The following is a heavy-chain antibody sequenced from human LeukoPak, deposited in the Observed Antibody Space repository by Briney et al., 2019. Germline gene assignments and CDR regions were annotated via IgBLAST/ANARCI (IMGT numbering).Heavy chain of an antibody. CDR2: IIPIFGTA. CDR1: GGTFSSYA. Sequence: SVKVSCKASGGTFSSYAISWVRQAPGQGLEWMGGIIPIFGTANYAQKFQGRVTITADESTSTAYMELSSLRSEDTAVYYRASRITIFGVDPALYYYGMDVWGQGTTVTVSS. V-gene: IGHV1-69*13. J-gene: IGHJ6*02. D-gene: IGHD3-3*01. CDR3: ASRITIFGVDPALYYYGMDV.